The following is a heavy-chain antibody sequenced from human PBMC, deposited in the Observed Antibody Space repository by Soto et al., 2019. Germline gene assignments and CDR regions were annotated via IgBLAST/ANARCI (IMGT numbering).Heavy chain of an antibody. CDR1: GGSISSYY. J-gene: IGHJ5*02. D-gene: IGHD6-6*01. Sequence: PSETLSLTCSVSGGSISSYYWSWIRQPAGKGLEWIGRIYTSGSINYNPSLKSRVTMSVDTSKNQFSLKLSSVTAADTAVYYCARDGPSINWFDPWGQGTPVTVSS. V-gene: IGHV4-4*07. CDR2: IYTSGSI. CDR3: ARDGPSINWFDP.